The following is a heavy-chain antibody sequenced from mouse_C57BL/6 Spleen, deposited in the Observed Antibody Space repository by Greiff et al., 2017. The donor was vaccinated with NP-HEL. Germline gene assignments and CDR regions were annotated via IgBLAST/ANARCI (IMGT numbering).Heavy chain of an antibody. Sequence: DVKLVESGGDLVKPGGSLKLSCAASGFTFSSYGMSWVRQTPDKRLEWVATISSGGSYTYYPDSVKGRFTISRDNAKNTLYLQMSSLKSEDTAMYYCARQPLITTVWYFDVWGTGTTVTVSS. CDR1: GFTFSSYG. V-gene: IGHV5-6*02. D-gene: IGHD1-1*01. CDR2: ISSGGSYT. CDR3: ARQPLITTVWYFDV. J-gene: IGHJ1*03.